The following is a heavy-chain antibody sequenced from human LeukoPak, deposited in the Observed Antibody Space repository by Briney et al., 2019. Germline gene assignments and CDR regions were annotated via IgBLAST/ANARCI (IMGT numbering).Heavy chain of an antibody. J-gene: IGHJ4*02. V-gene: IGHV1-18*01. Sequence: GASVKVSCKASGYTFTNYGISWVRQAPGQGLEWMGWVSAYNVNTNYAQRLQGRVTMTTDTSTSTAYMELRSLRSDDTAVYYCARRYCYGSGSFHFDSWGRGTLVTVSS. CDR2: VSAYNVNT. CDR3: ARRYCYGSGSFHFDS. CDR1: GYTFTNYG. D-gene: IGHD3-10*01.